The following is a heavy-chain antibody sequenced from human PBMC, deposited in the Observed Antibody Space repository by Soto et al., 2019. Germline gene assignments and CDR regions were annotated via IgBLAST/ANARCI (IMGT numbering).Heavy chain of an antibody. CDR2: INPNSGGT. V-gene: IGHV1-2*02. Sequence: ASVKVSCKASGYTFTGYYMHWVRQAPGQGLERMGWINPNSGGTNYAQKFQGRVTMTRDTSISTAYMELSRLRSDDTAVYYCARDLLHGIAAADYWGQGTLVTVSS. D-gene: IGHD6-13*01. J-gene: IGHJ4*02. CDR3: ARDLLHGIAAADY. CDR1: GYTFTGYY.